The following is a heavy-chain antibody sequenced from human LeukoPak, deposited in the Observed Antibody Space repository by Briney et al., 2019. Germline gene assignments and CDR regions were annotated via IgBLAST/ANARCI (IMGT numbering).Heavy chain of an antibody. V-gene: IGHV3-73*01. Sequence: GGSLRLSCAASGFTFSGSAMHWVRQASGKGLEWVGRIRSKANSYATAYAASVKGRFTISRDDSKNTAYLQMNSLKTEDTAVYYCTRSGEVYDFWSGYYDAFDIRGQGTMVTVSS. CDR1: GFTFSGSA. CDR2: IRSKANSYAT. CDR3: TRSGEVYDFWSGYYDAFDI. D-gene: IGHD3-3*01. J-gene: IGHJ3*02.